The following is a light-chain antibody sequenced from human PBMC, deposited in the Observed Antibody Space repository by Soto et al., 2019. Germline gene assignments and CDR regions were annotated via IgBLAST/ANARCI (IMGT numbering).Light chain of an antibody. V-gene: IGLV2-14*01. CDR2: DVS. CDR1: SSDVGAYNY. CDR3: ISYTSSFTYV. J-gene: IGLJ1*01. Sequence: QSALTQPASVSGSPGQSITISCTGTSSDVGAYNYVSWYQQHPGKAPKLMIYDVSNRPSGVSNRFSGSKSGNTASLTISGLQAEDEADYYCISYTSSFTYVFGAGTKVTV.